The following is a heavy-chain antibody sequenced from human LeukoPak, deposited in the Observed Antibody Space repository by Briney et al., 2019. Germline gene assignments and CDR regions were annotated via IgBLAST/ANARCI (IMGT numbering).Heavy chain of an antibody. Sequence: PGGSLGLSCAASGFTFSSYDMSWVRQAPGKGLEGVSAISGSGGSTYYADSVKGRFTIYRDNSKNTVYVKMNSLRAEDTAVYYCAKDRRGYSYGYGFDYWGQGTLVTVSS. J-gene: IGHJ4*02. V-gene: IGHV3-23*01. CDR2: ISGSGGST. D-gene: IGHD5-18*01. CDR3: AKDRRGYSYGYGFDY. CDR1: GFTFSSYD.